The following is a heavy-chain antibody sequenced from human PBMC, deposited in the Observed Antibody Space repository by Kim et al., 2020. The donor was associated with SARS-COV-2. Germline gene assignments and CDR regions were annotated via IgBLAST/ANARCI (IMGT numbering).Heavy chain of an antibody. D-gene: IGHD3-16*01. CDR3: ARGSKGGGSYLNY. Sequence: CHPSHKSQVTISVDTSKSPFSLKLNSVTAADTAVYYCARGSKGGGSYLNYWGRGTLVTVSS. J-gene: IGHJ4*01. V-gene: IGHV4-34*01.